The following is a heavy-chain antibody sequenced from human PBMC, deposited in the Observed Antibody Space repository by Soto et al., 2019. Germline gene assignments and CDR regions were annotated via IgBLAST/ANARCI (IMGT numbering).Heavy chain of an antibody. J-gene: IGHJ4*02. CDR3: ARGGYSSSWYRFNY. CDR1: GGTFSSYA. Sequence: SVKVSCKASGGTFSSYAISWVRQAPGQGFEWMGGIIPIFGTANYAQKFQGRVTITADESTSTAYMKLSSLRSEDTAVYYCARGGYSSSWYRFNYWGQGTLVTVSS. V-gene: IGHV1-69*13. D-gene: IGHD6-13*01. CDR2: IIPIFGTA.